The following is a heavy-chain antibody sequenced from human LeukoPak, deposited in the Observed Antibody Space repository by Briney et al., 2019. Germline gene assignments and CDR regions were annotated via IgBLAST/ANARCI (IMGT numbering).Heavy chain of an antibody. CDR2: INAYNDNP. CDR1: GYTFTSYG. V-gene: IGHV1-18*01. Sequence: ASVKVSCKASGYTFTSYGINWVRQAPGQGLDWMEWINAYNDNPNYAQNLQGRVTMTRDTSTRTAYMELRSLRSDDTAVYYCARSYSIAAAGTKDYWGQGTVITVTA. J-gene: IGHJ4*02. CDR3: ARSYSIAAAGTKDY. D-gene: IGHD6-13*01.